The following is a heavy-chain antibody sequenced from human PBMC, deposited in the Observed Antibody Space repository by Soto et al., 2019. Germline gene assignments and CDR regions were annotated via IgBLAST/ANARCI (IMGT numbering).Heavy chain of an antibody. D-gene: IGHD3-10*01. Sequence: EVQLLESGGGLVQPGGSLRLSCAASGFTFSSYAMSWVHQAPGKGLEWVSAISGSGGSTYYADSVKGRFTISRDNSKNTLYLQMNSLRAEDTAVYYCTKDFPLWFGSLDAFDIWGQGTMVTVSS. V-gene: IGHV3-23*01. CDR2: ISGSGGST. CDR3: TKDFPLWFGSLDAFDI. J-gene: IGHJ3*02. CDR1: GFTFSSYA.